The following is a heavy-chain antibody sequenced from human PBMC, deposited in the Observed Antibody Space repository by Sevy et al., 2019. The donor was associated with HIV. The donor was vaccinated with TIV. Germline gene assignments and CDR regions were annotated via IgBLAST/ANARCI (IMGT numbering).Heavy chain of an antibody. CDR1: GASITTNY. V-gene: IGHV4-4*07. CDR2: IYNRGNTDYNT. J-gene: IGHJ4*02. CDR3: ARAVFSTSGTYYFDY. Sequence: SETLSLTCIVSGASITTNYWSWIRQPAGKGLELIGRIYNRGNTDYNTNYNPSLESRVSMSIATSKNQFSLNLSSVTVADTAVYYCARAVFSTSGTYYFDYWGQRTLVTVSS. D-gene: IGHD5-12*01.